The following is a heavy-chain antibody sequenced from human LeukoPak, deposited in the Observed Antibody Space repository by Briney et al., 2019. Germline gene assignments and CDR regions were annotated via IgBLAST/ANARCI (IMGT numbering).Heavy chain of an antibody. CDR2: INPNSGVT. CDR1: GYTFTGYY. Sequence: ASVKVSCKASGYTFTGYYMHWVRQAPAQGLEWMAWINPNSGVTTSAQKFHGRVTVTRDTSISTVYMELSSLRSDDTAVYYCVREFNRAAGAFDIWGDGTVVTVSS. V-gene: IGHV1-2*02. CDR3: VREFNRAAGAFDI. J-gene: IGHJ3*02. D-gene: IGHD1-14*01.